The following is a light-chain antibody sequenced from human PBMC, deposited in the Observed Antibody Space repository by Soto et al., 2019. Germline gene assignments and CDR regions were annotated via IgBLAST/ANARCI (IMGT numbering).Light chain of an antibody. J-gene: IGKJ1*01. Sequence: EIVMTQSPATLSVSPGERATLSCRASQSVSGNLAWYQQKPGQAPRLLIYGASTVATGIPARFSGSESGTEFTLTISSLQSEDFAVYYCQQYNNWPRTFGQGTKVEIK. CDR1: QSVSGN. CDR2: GAS. V-gene: IGKV3-15*01. CDR3: QQYNNWPRT.